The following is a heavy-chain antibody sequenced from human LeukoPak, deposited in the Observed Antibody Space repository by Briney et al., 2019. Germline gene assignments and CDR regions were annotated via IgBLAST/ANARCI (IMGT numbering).Heavy chain of an antibody. V-gene: IGHV4-59*13. J-gene: IGHJ3*02. Sequence: SETLSLTCTVSGVSISSYYWTWIRHPPGEGLGRIGYTYYSGSTNYNPSVKSRVTISVDTSKNQFSLKVSAVTAADSGVYYCARALQPGVYAFDIWGQGTMVTVSS. CDR1: GVSISSYY. D-gene: IGHD6-13*01. CDR3: ARALQPGVYAFDI. CDR2: TYYSGST.